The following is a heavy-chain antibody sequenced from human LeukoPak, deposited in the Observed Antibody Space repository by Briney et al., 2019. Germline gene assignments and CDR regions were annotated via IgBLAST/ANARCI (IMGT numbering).Heavy chain of an antibody. CDR2: IYYSGST. CDR3: ARSVVAAAGNDY. V-gene: IGHV4-31*03. D-gene: IGHD6-13*01. Sequence: PSETLSLTCTVSGGSISSGGYYWSWIRQHPGKGLEWIGYIYYSGSTYYHPSLKSRVTISVDTSKNQFSLKLSSVTAADTAVYYCARSVVAAAGNDYWGQGTLVTVSS. CDR1: GGSISSGGYY. J-gene: IGHJ4*02.